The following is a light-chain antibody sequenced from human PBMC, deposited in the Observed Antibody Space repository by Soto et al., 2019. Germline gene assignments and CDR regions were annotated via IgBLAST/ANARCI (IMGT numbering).Light chain of an antibody. CDR3: QHYYNYSGA. J-gene: IGKJ1*01. CDR1: QTISSW. Sequence: DIQMTQSPSTMSGSVGDRVTITCRASQTISSWLAWYQQKPGKAPKLLIYKASTLKSGVPSRFSGSGSGTEFTLTISSLQSEDFATYYCQHYYNYSGAFGQGTKVDI. V-gene: IGKV1-5*03. CDR2: KAS.